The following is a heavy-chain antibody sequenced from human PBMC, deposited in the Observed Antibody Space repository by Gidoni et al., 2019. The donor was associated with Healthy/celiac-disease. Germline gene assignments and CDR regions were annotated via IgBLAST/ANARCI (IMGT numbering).Heavy chain of an antibody. Sequence: QVQLQQWGAGLLKPSETLSLTCAVYGGSFSGYYWSWIRQPPGKGLEWIGEINHSGSTNYNPSLKSRVTISVDTSKNQFSLKLSSVTAADTAVYYCARGPSRFHNYYDSSHSGDYWGQGTLVTVSS. J-gene: IGHJ4*02. D-gene: IGHD3-22*01. CDR2: INHSGST. CDR3: ARGPSRFHNYYDSSHSGDY. V-gene: IGHV4-34*01. CDR1: GGSFSGYY.